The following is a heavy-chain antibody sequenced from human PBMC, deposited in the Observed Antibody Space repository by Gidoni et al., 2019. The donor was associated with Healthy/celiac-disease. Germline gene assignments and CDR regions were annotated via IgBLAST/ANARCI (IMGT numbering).Heavy chain of an antibody. V-gene: IGHV3-33*06. CDR1: GLPFSSYG. Sequence: VQLVESGGGVVQPGRTLRLSWAAPGLPFSSYGMHWVRQAPAKGLEWVTFIWYDGSKNYYAASVKGRFTISRYYSKNTLYLQMNSLRSEDTAVYYCAKSGYGCYYFDYWGQGTLVTVSS. D-gene: IGHD5-18*01. CDR3: AKSGYGCYYFDY. CDR2: IWYDGSKN. J-gene: IGHJ4*02.